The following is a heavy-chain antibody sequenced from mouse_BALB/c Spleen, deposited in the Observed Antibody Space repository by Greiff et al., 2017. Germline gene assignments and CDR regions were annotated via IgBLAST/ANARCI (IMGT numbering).Heavy chain of an antibody. CDR3: ARGYGNYGAMDY. V-gene: IGHV5-6-5*01. Sequence: EVQLQESGGGLVKPGGSLKLSCAASGFTFSSYAMSWVRQTPEKRLEWVASISSGGSTYYPDSVKGRFTISRDNARNILYLQMSSLRSEDTAMYYCARGYGNYGAMDYWGQGTSVTVSS. D-gene: IGHD2-1*01. CDR1: GFTFSSYA. J-gene: IGHJ4*01. CDR2: ISSGGST.